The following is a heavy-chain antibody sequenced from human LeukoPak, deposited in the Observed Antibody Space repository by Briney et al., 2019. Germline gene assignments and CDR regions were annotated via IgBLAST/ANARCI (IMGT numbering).Heavy chain of an antibody. CDR1: GFTFSSYG. CDR3: AKGQDIVVVVAATPWYFDL. D-gene: IGHD2-15*01. J-gene: IGHJ2*01. CDR2: ISGSGSST. V-gene: IGHV3-23*01. Sequence: GGTLRLSCAASGFTFSSYGMSWVRQAPGRGLEWVSVISGSGSSTYYADSVKGRFSISRDDSKNTLYLQMNSLRAEDTAVYYCAKGQDIVVVVAATPWYFDLWGRGTLVTVSS.